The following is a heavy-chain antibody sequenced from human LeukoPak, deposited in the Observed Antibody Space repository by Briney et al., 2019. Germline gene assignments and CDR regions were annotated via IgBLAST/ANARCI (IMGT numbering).Heavy chain of an antibody. Sequence: PGGSLRLSCAASGFTFSSYAMSWVRQAPGKGLEWVSFISGSGDSTYYVGSVKGRFTISRDNSKNTLYLQMNSLRAEDTAVYYCARDSSGAKLQWLENWSLGGVDPWGQGTLVTVSS. J-gene: IGHJ5*02. CDR2: ISGSGDST. CDR1: GFTFSSYA. D-gene: IGHD6-19*01. V-gene: IGHV3-23*01. CDR3: ARDSSGAKLQWLENWSLGGVDP.